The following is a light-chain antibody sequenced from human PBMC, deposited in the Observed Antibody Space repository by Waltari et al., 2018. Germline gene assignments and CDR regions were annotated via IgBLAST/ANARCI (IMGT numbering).Light chain of an antibody. CDR3: QHYVRLPVT. CDR1: QSVGRS. CDR2: GAS. V-gene: IGKV3-20*01. Sequence: EIVLTQSPGTLSLSPGERATLSCRASQSVGRSLAWYQQKPCQAPRLLIYGASSMATGVPDRFSGSGFVIDFSLTISRLEPEDFAVYYCQHYVRLPVTFGQGTRVEIK. J-gene: IGKJ1*01.